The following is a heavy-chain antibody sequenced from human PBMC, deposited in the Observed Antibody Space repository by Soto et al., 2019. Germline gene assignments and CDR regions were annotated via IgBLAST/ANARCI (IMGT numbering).Heavy chain of an antibody. J-gene: IGHJ6*02. D-gene: IGHD6-6*01. CDR2: IYYSGST. CDR1: GGSISSYY. Sequence: SETLSLTCTVSGGSISSYYWSWIRQPPGKGLEWIGYIYYSGSTNYNPSLKSRVTISVDTSKNQFSLKLSSVTAADTAVYYCARWRSSSSYYYYGMDVWGQGTTVTVSS. CDR3: ARWRSSSSYYYYGMDV. V-gene: IGHV4-59*01.